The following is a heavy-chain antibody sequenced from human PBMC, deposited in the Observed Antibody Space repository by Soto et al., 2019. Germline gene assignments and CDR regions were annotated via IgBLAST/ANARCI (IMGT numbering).Heavy chain of an antibody. V-gene: IGHV3-23*01. Sequence: GGSLRLSCAASGFTFSSYAMSWVRQAPGKGLEWVSAISGSGGSTYYADSVKGRFTISRDNSKNTLYLQMNSLRAEDTAVYYRARNVPGNYYYYMDVWGKGTTVTVSS. CDR2: ISGSGGST. J-gene: IGHJ6*03. CDR1: GFTFSSYA. D-gene: IGHD2-2*01. CDR3: ARNVPGNYYYYMDV.